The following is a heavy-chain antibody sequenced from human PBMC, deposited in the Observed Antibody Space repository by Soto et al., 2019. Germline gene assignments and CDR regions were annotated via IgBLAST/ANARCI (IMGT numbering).Heavy chain of an antibody. D-gene: IGHD4-17*01. J-gene: IGHJ5*02. CDR3: ARLRCDYGDYLWFDP. V-gene: IGHV5-10-1*03. CDR1: GYSFTSYW. CDR2: IDPSDSYT. Sequence: EVQLVQSGAEVKKPGESLRISCKGSGYSFTSYWISWVRQMPGKGLEWMGRIDPSDSYTKYSPSFQGHVTMSADKSISTAYLQWSSLKASDTAMYYCARLRCDYGDYLWFDPWGQGTLVTVSS.